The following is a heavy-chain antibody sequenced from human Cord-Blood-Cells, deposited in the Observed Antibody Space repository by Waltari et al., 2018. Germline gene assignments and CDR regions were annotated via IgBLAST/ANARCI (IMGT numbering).Heavy chain of an antibody. CDR2: MNPNSGNT. V-gene: IGHV1-8*01. D-gene: IGHD2-2*01. CDR1: GYTFTSYD. Sequence: QVQLVQSGAEVKKPGASVKVSCKASGYTFTSYDINWVRQATGQGLEWMGWMNPNSGNTGYAQKFQGRGTMTRNTSISTAYMELSSLRSEDTAVYYCARGWRNVVVPAIDYWGQGTLVTVSS. J-gene: IGHJ4*02. CDR3: ARGWRNVVVPAIDY.